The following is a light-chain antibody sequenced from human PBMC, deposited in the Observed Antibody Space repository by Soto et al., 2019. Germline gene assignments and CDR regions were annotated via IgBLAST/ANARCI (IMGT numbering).Light chain of an antibody. V-gene: IGKV3-20*01. Sequence: EIVLTQSPGTLSLSPWEMATLSCRASQSVSSSYLAWYQQTPGQTPRLLIYAASSRAAGIPDRFSGSGSGTDFSLTISRLEAEDFAVYYCQQYGSSPRTFDQGTKVDIK. CDR1: QSVSSSY. CDR3: QQYGSSPRT. J-gene: IGKJ1*01. CDR2: AAS.